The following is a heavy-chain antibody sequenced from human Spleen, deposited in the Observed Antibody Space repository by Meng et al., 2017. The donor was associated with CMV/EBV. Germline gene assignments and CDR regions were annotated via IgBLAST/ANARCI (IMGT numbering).Heavy chain of an antibody. CDR1: GFPFTTYW. D-gene: IGHD3-3*01. CDR3: ARDNSPYDFWSGSESDGMDV. V-gene: IGHV3-7*01. Sequence: GESLKISCGASGFPFTTYWMTWVRQAPGKGLEWVANINQAGNERYYVDSVRGRFTISRDNAKNLLYLQMSRLRAEDTAVYYCARDNSPYDFWSGSESDGMDVWGQGTTVTVSS. J-gene: IGHJ6*02. CDR2: INQAGNER.